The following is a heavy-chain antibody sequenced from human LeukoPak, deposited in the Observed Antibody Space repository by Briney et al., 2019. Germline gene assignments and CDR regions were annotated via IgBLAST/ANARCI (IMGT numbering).Heavy chain of an antibody. CDR3: ARDGGYGDMF. J-gene: IGHJ4*02. Sequence: GGSLRLSCAASGFTFSSYAMHWVRQAPGKGLEWVAVISYDGSNKYYADSVKGRFTISRDNSKNTLYLQMNSLRAEDTAVYYCARDGGYGDMFWGQGTLVTVSS. CDR1: GFTFSSYA. CDR2: ISYDGSNK. V-gene: IGHV3-30*04. D-gene: IGHD4-17*01.